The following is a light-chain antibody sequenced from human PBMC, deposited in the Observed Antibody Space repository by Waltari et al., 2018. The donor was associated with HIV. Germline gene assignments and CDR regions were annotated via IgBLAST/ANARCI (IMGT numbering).Light chain of an antibody. CDR1: NIGSKG. CDR2: DDS. CDR3: QVCDTSNDHPYV. V-gene: IGLV3-21*02. J-gene: IGLJ1*01. Sequence: SYVLTQPPSVSVAPGQTASITCGGNNIGSKGVHWYQQKPGQAPVLVVYDDSGRPSRIPERFSGSNSGNTATLTISTVEAGDEADYYCQVCDTSNDHPYVFGNGTKVTVL.